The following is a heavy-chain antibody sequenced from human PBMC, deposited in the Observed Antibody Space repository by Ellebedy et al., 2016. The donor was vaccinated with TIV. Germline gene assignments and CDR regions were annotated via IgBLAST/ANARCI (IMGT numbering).Heavy chain of an antibody. J-gene: IGHJ6*04. CDR3: ARRGRFSEFFPV. D-gene: IGHD3-3*01. V-gene: IGHV4-59*08. CDR2: MYYSGST. CDR1: GGSIRSYN. Sequence: SETLSLTCTVSGGSIRSYNWTWIRQPPGKGLEWIGYMYYSGSTNYNPSLKSRVTTSVDTSTNQFSLKLSSVTAADTAVYFCARRGRFSEFFPVWGKGTTVTVSS.